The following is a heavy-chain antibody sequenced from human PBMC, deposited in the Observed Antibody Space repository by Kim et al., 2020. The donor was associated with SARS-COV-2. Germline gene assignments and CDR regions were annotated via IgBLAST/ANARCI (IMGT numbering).Heavy chain of an antibody. CDR3: ARGTGWPKPNWFDP. CDR2: IYANGVT. CDR1: GFPVNSHY. D-gene: IGHD6-19*01. J-gene: IGHJ5*02. Sequence: GGSLRLSCTASGFPVNSHYMAWVRQAPGKGLMWVSAIYANGVTDSAAPLQGRFTISRDNSRNMVYLQMNDLRADDTAVYYCARGTGWPKPNWFDPWGQGTLVPVPA. V-gene: IGHV3-53*01.